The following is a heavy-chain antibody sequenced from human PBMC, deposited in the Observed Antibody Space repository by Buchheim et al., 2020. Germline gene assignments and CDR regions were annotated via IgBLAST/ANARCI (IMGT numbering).Heavy chain of an antibody. D-gene: IGHD6-19*01. CDR1: GYTFTSFD. J-gene: IGHJ4*02. V-gene: IGHV1-8*01. CDR2: TNSNTGDT. CDR3: ARGAVKRSTYFFDY. Sequence: QVQLVQSGAEVKKPGASVKVSCQSSGYTFTSFDINWVRQAPGQGLEWMGWTNSNTGDTGYAQNFQGRLTMTRNTSMTTAYMELSSLRSEDTAIYYCARGAVKRSTYFFDYWGQGTL.